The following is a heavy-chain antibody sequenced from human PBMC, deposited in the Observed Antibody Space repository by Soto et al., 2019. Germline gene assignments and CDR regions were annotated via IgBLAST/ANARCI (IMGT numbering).Heavy chain of an antibody. Sequence: ASVKVSCKVSGYTLTELSMHWVRQTPGKGLEWMGGFDPEDGETIYAQKFQGRVTMTEDTSTDTAYMELSSLRSEDTAVYYCATPTTGTTGASWFDPWGQGTLVTVSS. J-gene: IGHJ5*02. V-gene: IGHV1-24*01. CDR2: FDPEDGET. CDR1: GYTLTELS. CDR3: ATPTTGTTGASWFDP. D-gene: IGHD1-1*01.